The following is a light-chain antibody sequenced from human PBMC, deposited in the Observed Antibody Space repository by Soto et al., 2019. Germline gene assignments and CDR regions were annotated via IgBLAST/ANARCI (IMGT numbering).Light chain of an antibody. J-gene: IGLJ1*01. CDR1: FSNIGDNA. CDR2: LND. CDR3: AAWDDSLHAL. Sequence: QSVLTQPPSLSATPGQRVNISCSGSFSNIGDNAVNWYQQLPGAAPKLLIYLNDQRPSGVPDRFSGSKSGTSAFLAISGLQSEDEADYYCAAWDDSLHALFGTGTKVNVL. V-gene: IGLV1-44*01.